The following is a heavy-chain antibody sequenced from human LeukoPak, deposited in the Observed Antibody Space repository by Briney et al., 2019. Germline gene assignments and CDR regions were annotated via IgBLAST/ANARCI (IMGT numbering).Heavy chain of an antibody. CDR1: GYTFTGYY. Sequence: GASVKVSCKASGYTFTGYYMHWVRQAPGQGLEWMGWINPNNGGTNYAQKFQGRVTMTEDTSTDTAYMELSSLRSEDTAVYYCATDLRLWLYAFDIWGQGTMVTVSS. CDR3: ATDLRLWLYAFDI. J-gene: IGHJ3*02. CDR2: INPNNGGT. V-gene: IGHV1-2*02. D-gene: IGHD3-22*01.